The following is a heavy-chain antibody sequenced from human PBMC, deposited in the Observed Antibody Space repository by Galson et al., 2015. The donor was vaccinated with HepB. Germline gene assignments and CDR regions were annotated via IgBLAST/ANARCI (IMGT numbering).Heavy chain of an antibody. CDR3: ARDSGDGDSTTGGMDV. CDR2: ISYDGRNK. CDR1: GFTFSNAW. D-gene: IGHD4-17*01. J-gene: IGHJ6*02. V-gene: IGHV3-30*03. Sequence: LRLSCAASGFTFSNAWMSWVRQAPGKGLEWVAVISYDGRNKYYADSVKGRFTISRDNSKNTLYLQMNSLRAEDTAVYYCARDSGDGDSTTGGMDVWGQGTTVTVSS.